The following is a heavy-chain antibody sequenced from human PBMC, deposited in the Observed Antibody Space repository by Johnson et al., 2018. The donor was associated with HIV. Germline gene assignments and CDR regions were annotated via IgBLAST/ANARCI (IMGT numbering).Heavy chain of an antibody. Sequence: VQLVESGGGVAQPGTSLRLSCAVSGFTFSSSWMHWVCQAPAKGLEWVADIKCDGREKYYVDSVKGRLTISRDNAKNSLYLQVNSLRAEDTAVYYCARERDAFDIWGQGTMVTVSS. V-gene: IGHV3-52*01. CDR1: GFTFSSSW. D-gene: IGHD6-25*01. J-gene: IGHJ3*02. CDR2: IKCDGREK. CDR3: ARERDAFDI.